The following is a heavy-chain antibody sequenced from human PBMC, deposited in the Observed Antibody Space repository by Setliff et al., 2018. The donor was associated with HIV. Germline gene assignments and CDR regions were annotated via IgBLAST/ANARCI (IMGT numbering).Heavy chain of an antibody. V-gene: IGHV2-5*02. J-gene: IGHJ4*02. CDR3: ARRKVAAVGTLFDY. CDR1: GSSLDTSGVG. D-gene: IGHD6-19*01. Sequence: SGPTLVNPTQTLRLTCTLSGSSLDTSGVGVGWIRQPPGKALEWLALIYWDDDKRYSPSLKSRLTISKDTSKNQVFLVMTNMDPVDTATYYCARRKVAAVGTLFDYWGQGTLVTVSS. CDR2: IYWDDDK.